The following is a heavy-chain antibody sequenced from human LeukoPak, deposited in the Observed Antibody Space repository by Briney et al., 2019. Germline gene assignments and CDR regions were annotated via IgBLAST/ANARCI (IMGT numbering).Heavy chain of an antibody. D-gene: IGHD6-19*01. J-gene: IGHJ3*02. Sequence: PSETLSLTRTVSGGSISSYYWSWIRQPPGKGLEWIGYIYYSGSTNYNPSLKSRVTISVDTSKNQFSLKLSSVTAADTAVYYCARDSPSPGYSSGWYGGGSAFDIWGQGTMVTVSS. CDR3: ARDSPSPGYSSGWYGGGSAFDI. CDR2: IYYSGST. CDR1: GGSISSYY. V-gene: IGHV4-59*01.